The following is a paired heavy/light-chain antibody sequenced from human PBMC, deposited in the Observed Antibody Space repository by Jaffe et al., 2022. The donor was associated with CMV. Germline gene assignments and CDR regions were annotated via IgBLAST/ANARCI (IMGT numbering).Light chain of an antibody. CDR3: QQTYSTPFT. CDR2: VAS. CDR1: QSISSF. V-gene: IGKV1-39*01. Sequence: DIQMTQSPPSLSASVGDRVTITCRASQSISSFLNWYQQKSGKAPKLLIYVASSLQSGVPSRFSGSGSGTDFTLTISSLQPEDFATYYCQQTYSTPFTFGRGTKL. J-gene: IGKJ2*01.
Heavy chain of an antibody. Sequence: QVQLVESGGGVVQPGRSLRLSCAASGFTFSSYGMHWVRQAPGKGLEWVAVISYDGSNKYYADSVKGRFTISRDNSKNTLYLQMNSLRGEDTAVYNCAKDSRPSIEQGYCSGASCQTGGMDVWGQGTTVTVSS. D-gene: IGHD2-15*01. J-gene: IGHJ6*02. CDR3: AKDSRPSIEQGYCSGASCQTGGMDV. CDR1: GFTFSSYG. CDR2: ISYDGSNK. V-gene: IGHV3-30*18.